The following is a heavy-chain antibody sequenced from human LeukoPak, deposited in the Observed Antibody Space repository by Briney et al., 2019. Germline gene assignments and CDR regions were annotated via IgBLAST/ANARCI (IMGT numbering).Heavy chain of an antibody. CDR2: IIPILGIA. Sequence: ASVKVSCKACGGTFSSYTISWVRQAPGQGLEWMGRIIPILGIANYAQKCQGRVTITADKSTSTAYMELSSLRSDDTAVYYCAREYCGGDCYPYYYYYYMAVWGKGTTVTVSS. CDR3: AREYCGGDCYPYYYYYYMAV. CDR1: GGTFSSYT. V-gene: IGHV1-69*04. J-gene: IGHJ6*03. D-gene: IGHD2-21*01.